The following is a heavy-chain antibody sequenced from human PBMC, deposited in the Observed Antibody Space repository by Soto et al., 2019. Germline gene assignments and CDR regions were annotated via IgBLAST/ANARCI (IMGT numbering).Heavy chain of an antibody. CDR2: MSYDGSNK. Sequence: PGGSLRLSCTASGFTFSRYAMHWVRQAPGKGLEWVAVMSYDGSNKYYADSVKGRFTISRDNSKNTLYLQMNSLRAEDTAVYFCARENYGENYLDYWGQGTLVTVSS. D-gene: IGHD1-7*01. V-gene: IGHV3-30-3*01. J-gene: IGHJ4*02. CDR1: GFTFSRYA. CDR3: ARENYGENYLDY.